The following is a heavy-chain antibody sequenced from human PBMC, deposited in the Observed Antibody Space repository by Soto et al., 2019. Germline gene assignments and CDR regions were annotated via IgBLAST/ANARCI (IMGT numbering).Heavy chain of an antibody. CDR2: IIPIFGTA. Sequence: SVKFSCKASGGTFSSYAISWVRQAPGQGLEWMGGIIPIFGTANYAQKFQGRVTITADKSKNWISLNLRSVTAADTAVYYCATLNYYDATDYFDSWGQGTLVTVSS. CDR1: GGTFSSYA. CDR3: ATLNYYDATDYFDS. V-gene: IGHV1-69*06. J-gene: IGHJ4*02. D-gene: IGHD3-22*01.